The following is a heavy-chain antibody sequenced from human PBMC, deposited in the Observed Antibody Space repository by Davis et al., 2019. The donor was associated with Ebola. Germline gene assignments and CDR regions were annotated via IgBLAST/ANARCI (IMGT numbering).Heavy chain of an antibody. CDR3: ARGRNSNAIGIAARPGSVFGP. CDR2: INHSGST. CDR1: GGSFSGYY. V-gene: IGHV4-34*01. D-gene: IGHD6-6*01. J-gene: IGHJ5*02. Sequence: PSEALSLTCAVYGGSFSGYYWSWIRQPPGKGLEWIGEINHSGSTNYNPSLKSRVTISVDTSKNQFSLKLSSVTAADTAVYYCARGRNSNAIGIAARPGSVFGPWGQGTLVTVSS.